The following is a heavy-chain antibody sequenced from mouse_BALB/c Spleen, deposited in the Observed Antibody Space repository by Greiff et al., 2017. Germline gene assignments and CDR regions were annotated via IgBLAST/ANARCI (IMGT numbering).Heavy chain of an antibody. Sequence: EVKVVESGAELVKPGASVKLSCTASGFNIKDTYMHWVKQRPEQGLEWIGRIDPANGNTKYDPKFQGKATITADTSSNTAYLQLSSLTSEDTAVYYCARESPYYYGSSYYYAMDYWGQGTSVTVSS. D-gene: IGHD1-1*01. V-gene: IGHV14-3*02. CDR1: GFNIKDTY. J-gene: IGHJ4*01. CDR3: ARESPYYYGSSYYYAMDY. CDR2: IDPANGNT.